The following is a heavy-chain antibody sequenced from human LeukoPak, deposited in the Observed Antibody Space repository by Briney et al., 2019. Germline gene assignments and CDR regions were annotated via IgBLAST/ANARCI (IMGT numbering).Heavy chain of an antibody. CDR2: IYYSGST. D-gene: IGHD2-2*01. J-gene: IGHJ6*03. CDR1: GGSISSGGYY. Sequence: SGTLSLTCTVSGGSISSGGYYWSWIRQHPGKGLEWIGYIYYSGSTYYNPSLKSRVTISVDTSKNQFSLKLSSVTAADTAVYYCARVQGYCSRTSLPCYYMDVWGKGTTVTVSS. V-gene: IGHV4-31*03. CDR3: ARVQGYCSRTSLPCYYMDV.